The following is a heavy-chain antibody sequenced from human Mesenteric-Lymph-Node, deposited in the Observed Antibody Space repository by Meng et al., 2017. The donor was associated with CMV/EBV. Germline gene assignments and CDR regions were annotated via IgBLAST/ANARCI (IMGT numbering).Heavy chain of an antibody. CDR2: IYTGGST. CDR1: GFTVSSNY. V-gene: IGHV3-66*02. Sequence: GGSLRLSCAASGFTVSSNYMSWVRQAPGKGLEWVSVIYTGGSTYYADSVKGRFTISRDNSRNTLYLQMNSLRAEDAAVYYCARDIRNVVYNWLDPWGQGTLVTVSS. D-gene: IGHD2-15*01. J-gene: IGHJ5*02. CDR3: ARDIRNVVYNWLDP.